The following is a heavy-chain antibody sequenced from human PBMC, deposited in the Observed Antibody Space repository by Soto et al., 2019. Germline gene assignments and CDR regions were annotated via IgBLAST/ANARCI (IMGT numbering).Heavy chain of an antibody. D-gene: IGHD6-19*01. CDR1: GGSFSGYY. CDR2: INHSGST. CDR3: ASAKYSSGWYRNSRRYYYYGMDV. J-gene: IGHJ6*02. Sequence: SETLSLTCAVYGGSFSGYYWSWIRQPPGKGLEWIGEINHSGSTNYNPSLKSRVTISVDTSKNQFSLKLSSVTAADTAVYYCASAKYSSGWYRNSRRYYYYGMDVWGQGTTVTVSS. V-gene: IGHV4-34*01.